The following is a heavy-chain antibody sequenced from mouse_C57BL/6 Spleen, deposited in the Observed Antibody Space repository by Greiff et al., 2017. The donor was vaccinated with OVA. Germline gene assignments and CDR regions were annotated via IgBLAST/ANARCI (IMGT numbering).Heavy chain of an antibody. J-gene: IGHJ4*01. CDR2: TFYSGIT. CDR3: AREGYYYGTRDAMDY. V-gene: IGHV3-3*01. CDR1: GFSINSDCY. Sequence: EVKLLESGPSLVRPSQTLSLTCTVTGFSINSDCYWIWIRQFPGNKLEYIGYTFYSGITYYNPSLESRTYITRDTSKNQFSLKLSSVTTEDTATYYCAREGYYYGTRDAMDYWGQGTSVTVSS. D-gene: IGHD1-1*01.